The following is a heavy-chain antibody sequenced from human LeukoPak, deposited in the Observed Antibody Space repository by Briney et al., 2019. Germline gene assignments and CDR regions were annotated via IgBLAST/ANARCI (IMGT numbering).Heavy chain of an antibody. J-gene: IGHJ4*02. CDR1: GFTFSSYA. CDR3: ARERAVAGRGDFDY. Sequence: GGSLRLSCEASGFTFSSYAMSWVRQAPGKGLEWVANIKQDGSEKYYVDSVKGRFTISRDNAKNSLYLQMNSLRAEDTAVYYCARERAVAGRGDFDYWGQGTLVTVSS. V-gene: IGHV3-7*04. D-gene: IGHD6-19*01. CDR2: IKQDGSEK.